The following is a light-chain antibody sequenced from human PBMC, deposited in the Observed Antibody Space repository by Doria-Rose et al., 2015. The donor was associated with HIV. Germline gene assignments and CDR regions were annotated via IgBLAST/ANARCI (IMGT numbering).Light chain of an antibody. J-gene: IGKJ2*01. CDR2: RAS. V-gene: IGKV3-15*01. CDR3: QQYSQWPPYT. Sequence: TQSPATLSASPGERATLSCRASQGIGSDLAWYQQKPGQAPRLLIYRASIRATSIPPRFTGGGSGTEFTLTISSLQSEDFAVYFCQQYSQWPPYTFGQGTKLGVK. CDR1: QGIGSD.